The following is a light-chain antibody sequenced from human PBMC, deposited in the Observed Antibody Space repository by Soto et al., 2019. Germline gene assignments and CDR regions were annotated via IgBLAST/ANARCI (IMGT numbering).Light chain of an antibody. CDR1: QSVSSS. V-gene: IGKV3-11*01. Sequence: DMVMTQSPATLSVSPGERATLSCRASQSVSSSLAWYQQKPGRSPRLLIYGASTRATGIPARFSGSGSGTDFTLTISSLEPEDFAVYYCQQRSSWPPTFGQGTRLEI. J-gene: IGKJ5*01. CDR2: GAS. CDR3: QQRSSWPPT.